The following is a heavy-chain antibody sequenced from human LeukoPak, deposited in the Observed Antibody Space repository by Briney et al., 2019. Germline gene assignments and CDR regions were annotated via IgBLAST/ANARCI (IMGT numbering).Heavy chain of an antibody. V-gene: IGHV3-23*01. CDR1: GFTFSSYA. CDR2: ISGSGGST. J-gene: IGHJ4*02. Sequence: GGSLRLSCAASGFTFSSYAMSWVRQAPGKGLKWVSAISGSGGSTYYADSVKGRFTISRDNSKNTLYLQMNSLRAEDTAVYYCAKIPSERWLQSTAPYFDYWGQGTLVTVSS. D-gene: IGHD5-24*01. CDR3: AKIPSERWLQSTAPYFDY.